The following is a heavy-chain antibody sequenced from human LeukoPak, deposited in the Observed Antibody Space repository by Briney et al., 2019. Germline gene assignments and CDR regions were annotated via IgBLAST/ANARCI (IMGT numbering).Heavy chain of an antibody. CDR1: GGSISSYY. J-gene: IGHJ5*02. CDR2: IYTSGST. D-gene: IGHD3-3*01. CDR3: ARDLTAYDFWSGYYSASPANWFDP. V-gene: IGHV4-4*07. Sequence: PSETLSLTCTVSGGSISSYYWSSIRQPPGKGLEWIGRIYTSGSTNYNPSLKSRVTMSVDTSKNQFSLKLSSVTAADTAVYYCARDLTAYDFWSGYYSASPANWFDPWGQGTLVTVSS.